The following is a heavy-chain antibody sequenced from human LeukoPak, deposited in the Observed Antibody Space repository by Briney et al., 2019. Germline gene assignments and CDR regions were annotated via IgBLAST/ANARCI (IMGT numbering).Heavy chain of an antibody. Sequence: SQTLSLTCAISGDRVSSNSVTWNWIRQSPSRGLEWLGRTYYRSTWYNDYAVSVRGRIAVNPDTSKNQFSLHLNSVTPEDTAVYYCARRLTQYDCFDPWGQGILVTVSS. CDR1: GDRVSSNSVT. D-gene: IGHD2-2*01. CDR3: ARRLTQYDCFDP. V-gene: IGHV6-1*01. J-gene: IGHJ5*02. CDR2: TYYRSTWYN.